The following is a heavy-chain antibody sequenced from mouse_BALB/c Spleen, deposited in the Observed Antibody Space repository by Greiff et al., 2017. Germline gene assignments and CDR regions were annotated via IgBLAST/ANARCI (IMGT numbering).Heavy chain of an antibody. CDR2: INPSNGGT. CDR3: TRGANGGYFDV. J-gene: IGHJ1*01. Sequence: VQLQQSGAELVKPGASVKLSCKASGYTFTSYYMYWVKQRPGQGLEWIGEINPSNGGTNFNEKFKSKATLTVDKSSSTAYMQLSSLTSEDSAVYYCTRGANGGYFDVWGAGTTVTVSS. V-gene: IGHV1S81*02. CDR1: GYTFTSYY.